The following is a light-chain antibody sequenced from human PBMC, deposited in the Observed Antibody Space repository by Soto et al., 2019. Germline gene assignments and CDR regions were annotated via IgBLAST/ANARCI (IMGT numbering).Light chain of an antibody. J-gene: IGKJ2*01. CDR3: QQTYRSPRT. Sequence: DIQITQYPSSLSASVGDSVTITCRASQSVNTYLNWYQQMPGKAPDLLIYAASSFRSGVPSRFRGSGSGTDLTLTTNNLQSEDFATYYFQQTYRSPRTFGLGTKLDSK. V-gene: IGKV1-39*01. CDR1: QSVNTY. CDR2: AAS.